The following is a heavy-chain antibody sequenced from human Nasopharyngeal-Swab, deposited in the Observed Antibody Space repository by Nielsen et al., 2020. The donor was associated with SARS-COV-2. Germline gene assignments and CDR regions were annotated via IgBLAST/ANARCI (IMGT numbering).Heavy chain of an antibody. V-gene: IGHV3-73*01. CDR3: TRCGGGCYSGRDY. CDR1: GFTFSDSA. Sequence: GDSLKISCAASGFTFSDSAIHWVRQASGKGLEWVARFRSKGNNYATAYSASVKGRFIIFRDDPTNTAYLQMNSLKTEDTAMYYCTRCGGGCYSGRDYWGQGTLVTVSS. CDR2: FRSKGNNYAT. D-gene: IGHD2-15*01. J-gene: IGHJ4*02.